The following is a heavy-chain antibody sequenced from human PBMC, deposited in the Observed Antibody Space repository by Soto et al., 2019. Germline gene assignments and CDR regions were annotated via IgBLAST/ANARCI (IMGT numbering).Heavy chain of an antibody. J-gene: IGHJ4*02. CDR1: GDSISSPHYY. CDR3: AREPKQNYDSSPWNGGFDS. V-gene: IGHV4-30-4*01. D-gene: IGHD3-22*01. CDR2: IYYTGNN. Sequence: QVHLQESGPGLVKPSQTLSLSCTVSGDSISSPHYYWTWIRQPPGKGLEWVGYIYYTGNNFYNPALKSRVAMSVDPSTNKSSLKLASVTDADTAVYFCAREPKQNYDSSPWNGGFDSWGPGTLVTVSS.